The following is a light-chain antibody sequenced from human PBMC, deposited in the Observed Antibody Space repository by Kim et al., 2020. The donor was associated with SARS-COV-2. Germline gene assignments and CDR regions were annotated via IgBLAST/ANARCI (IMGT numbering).Light chain of an antibody. V-gene: IGLV10-54*01. Sequence: QAGLTQPPSVSKGLRQAATLTCSGNSSNVGDQGAAWLQQHQGHPPKLLSYRSNNRPSGISDRFSASRSGNTASLTITGLQPEDEADYYCSAWDSSLSGWVFGGGTQLTVL. CDR2: RSN. CDR3: SAWDSSLSGWV. J-gene: IGLJ3*02. CDR1: SSNVGDQG.